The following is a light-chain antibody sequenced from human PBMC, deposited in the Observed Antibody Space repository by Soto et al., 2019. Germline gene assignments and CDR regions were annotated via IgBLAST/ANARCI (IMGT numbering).Light chain of an antibody. Sequence: EIVLTQSPGTLSLSPGERGTLSCRASQSVSNNYLAWYQQKPGQDPRLLIYGASNRATGIPDRFSGSGSGTDFTLTISRLEPEDFAVYYCQQYGSSGTFGQGTKVDIK. J-gene: IGKJ1*01. V-gene: IGKV3-20*01. CDR2: GAS. CDR1: QSVSNNY. CDR3: QQYGSSGT.